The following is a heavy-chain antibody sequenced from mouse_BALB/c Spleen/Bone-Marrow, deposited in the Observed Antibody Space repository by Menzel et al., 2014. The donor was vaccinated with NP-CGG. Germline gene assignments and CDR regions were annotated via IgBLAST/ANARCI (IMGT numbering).Heavy chain of an antibody. Sequence: QVQLKQSGAELVKPGASVKLSCKASGYTFTSYWMHWVKQRPGQGLEWIGEINPSNGRTNYNEKFKSKATLTVDKSSSTAYMQLSSLTSEDSAVYYCARSYYRYDVIVYWGQGTLVTVSA. CDR2: INPSNGRT. CDR3: ARSYYRYDVIVY. V-gene: IGHV1S81*02. D-gene: IGHD2-14*01. J-gene: IGHJ3*01. CDR1: GYTFTSYW.